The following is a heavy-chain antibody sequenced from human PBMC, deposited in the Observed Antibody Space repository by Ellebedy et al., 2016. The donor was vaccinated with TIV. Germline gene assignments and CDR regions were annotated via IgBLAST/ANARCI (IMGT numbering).Heavy chain of an antibody. Sequence: GGSLRLSCAASGFTITPYAMNWVRQAPGKGLEWVSYISGSSFTIYYADSVKGRFTISRDNAKNSLYLQMSSLTAEDTAVYYCARDMAWGNERVNDALDIWGQGTMVTVSP. V-gene: IGHV3-48*04. CDR1: GFTITPYA. CDR3: ARDMAWGNERVNDALDI. D-gene: IGHD7-27*01. J-gene: IGHJ3*02. CDR2: ISGSSFTI.